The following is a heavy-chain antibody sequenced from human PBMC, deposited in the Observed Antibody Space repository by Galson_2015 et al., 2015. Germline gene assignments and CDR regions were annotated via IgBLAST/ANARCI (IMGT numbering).Heavy chain of an antibody. CDR3: ARASSGYSSSWYFDY. CDR1: GFTFSSYW. D-gene: IGHD6-13*01. Sequence: SLRLSCAASGFTFSSYWMSWVRQAPGKGLEWVANIKQDGSEKYYVDSVKGRFTISRDNAKNSLYLQMNSLRAEDTAVYYCARASSGYSSSWYFDYWGQGTLVTVSS. J-gene: IGHJ4*02. V-gene: IGHV3-7*03. CDR2: IKQDGSEK.